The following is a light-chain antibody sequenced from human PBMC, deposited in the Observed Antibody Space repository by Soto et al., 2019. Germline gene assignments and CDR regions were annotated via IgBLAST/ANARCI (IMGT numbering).Light chain of an antibody. J-gene: IGKJ1*01. V-gene: IGKV1-5*03. Sequence: DIQMTQSPSILSASVGDRVTIPARSGQRIDTWLAWYQQKPGTAPKLLIYKATILQSGVPSRFSGSGSGTEFTLAISSLEPDDFATYYCQQYETFSPWTLGQGTKVDIK. CDR2: KAT. CDR3: QQYETFSPWT. CDR1: QRIDTW.